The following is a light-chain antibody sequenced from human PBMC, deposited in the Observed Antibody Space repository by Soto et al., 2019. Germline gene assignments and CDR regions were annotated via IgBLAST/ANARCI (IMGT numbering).Light chain of an antibody. CDR2: DAS. CDR3: QQFNNWPLT. Sequence: EIVLTQSPVTLSLSPGERATLSCRASQSIRSALAWYQQKPCQPPRLLISDASKGVTDIPDRFSGSGSGMDFTLTISSLEPEDFAVYYCQQFNNWPLTFGGGTKVEIK. J-gene: IGKJ4*01. V-gene: IGKV3-11*01. CDR1: QSIRSA.